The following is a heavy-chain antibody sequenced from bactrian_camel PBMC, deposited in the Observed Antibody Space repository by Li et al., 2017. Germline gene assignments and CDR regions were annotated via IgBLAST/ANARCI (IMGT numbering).Heavy chain of an antibody. CDR1: GYTRNRCG. Sequence: VQLVESGVGSAQPGGSLSVACTVPGYTRNRCGMDWYRQTAGNQREFVSSISADGNTAYSESVKGRFTISRDDAKSTLYLQLNNLTIEDTAMYYCTRGSWRNGVRGQGTQVTVS. CDR2: ISADGNT. CDR3: TRGSWRNGV. V-gene: IGHV3S53*01. J-gene: IGHJ4*01. D-gene: IGHD5*01.